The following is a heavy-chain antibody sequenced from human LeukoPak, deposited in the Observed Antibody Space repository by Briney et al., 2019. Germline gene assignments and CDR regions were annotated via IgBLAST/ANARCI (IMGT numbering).Heavy chain of an antibody. CDR2: ISAYNGNT. CDR1: GYTFTSYG. CDR3: ARGSGSGWVHGVWNWFDP. Sequence: GASVKASCKASGYTFTSYGISWVRQAPGQGLEWMGWISAYNGNTNYAQKLQGRVTMTTDTSTSTAYMELRSLRSDDTAVYYCARGSGSGWVHGVWNWFDPWGQGTLVTVSS. D-gene: IGHD6-19*01. J-gene: IGHJ5*02. V-gene: IGHV1-18*01.